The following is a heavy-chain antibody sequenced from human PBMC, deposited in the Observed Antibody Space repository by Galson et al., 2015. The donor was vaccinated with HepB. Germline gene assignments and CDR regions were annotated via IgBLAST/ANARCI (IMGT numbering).Heavy chain of an antibody. J-gene: IGHJ4*02. CDR3: AKDGGAAGTFDY. V-gene: IGHV3-30*18. D-gene: IGHD6-13*01. CDR1: GFTFSTYG. CDR2: ISNGGGNK. Sequence: SLRLSCAASGFTFSTYGMQWVRQAPGKGLEWVAVISNGGGNKFYGDSVKGRFTISRDNSKNTLYLQMNSLRAEDTAVYYCAKDGGAAGTFDYWGQGTLVTVSS.